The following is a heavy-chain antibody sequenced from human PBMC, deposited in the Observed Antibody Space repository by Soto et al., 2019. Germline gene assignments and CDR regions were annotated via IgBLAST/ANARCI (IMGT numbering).Heavy chain of an antibody. Sequence: SETLSLTCSVSGGSISGYYWSWIRQSPAKGLEWIGEINHSGSTHYSPSLKSRVTMSVDTSKNHFSVKLTSVTAADTATYYCARVPLRGTSSYYMDVWATGTTVTVSS. CDR1: GGSISGYY. J-gene: IGHJ6*03. D-gene: IGHD1-1*01. CDR2: INHSGST. CDR3: ARVPLRGTSSYYMDV. V-gene: IGHV4-34*01.